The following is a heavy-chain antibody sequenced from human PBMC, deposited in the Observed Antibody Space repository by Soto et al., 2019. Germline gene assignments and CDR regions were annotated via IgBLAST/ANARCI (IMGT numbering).Heavy chain of an antibody. CDR1: GGSFSGYY. Sequence: QVQLQQWGAGPLRPLETLSLTCGVSGGSFSGYYWAWIRQSPGKGLEWIGEINDRGSINYNPSLKSLVSISVDTSKNHYSLNLRSVTAADMAVYYCARESHDILTGPPWVWYFDLWGRGTLVTVSS. CDR3: ARESHDILTGPPWVWYFDL. CDR2: INDRGSI. D-gene: IGHD3-9*01. J-gene: IGHJ2*01. V-gene: IGHV4-34*01.